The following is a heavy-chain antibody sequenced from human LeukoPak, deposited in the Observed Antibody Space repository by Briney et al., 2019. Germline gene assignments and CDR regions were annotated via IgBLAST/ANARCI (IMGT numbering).Heavy chain of an antibody. V-gene: IGHV5-51*01. D-gene: IGHD3-10*01. Sequence: GESLKISSKGAGYTFTTYWSGWGRQMPGKVVGWMGIIYPGDSETRYSPSFQGQVTLSADKSISTAYLQWRSLKASDTAMFYCARRRFARGSGNYEDYFDYWGQGTLVTVSS. CDR2: IYPGDSET. CDR1: GYTFTTYW. J-gene: IGHJ4*02. CDR3: ARRRFARGSGNYEDYFDY.